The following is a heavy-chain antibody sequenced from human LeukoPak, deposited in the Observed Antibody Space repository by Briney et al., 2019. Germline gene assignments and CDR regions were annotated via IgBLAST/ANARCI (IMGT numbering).Heavy chain of an antibody. D-gene: IGHD3-3*01. CDR2: MTSDSNTI. CDR1: GFNFNVYS. Sequence: GGSLRLSCAPSGFNFNVYSMNWFRQAPGKGLEWISYMTSDSNTIYYADSVRGRLTISRDNAKKSVYLELSDLRADDTAMYYCARSTEWFADYWGQGTLVTVSS. J-gene: IGHJ4*02. CDR3: ARSTEWFADY. V-gene: IGHV3-48*01.